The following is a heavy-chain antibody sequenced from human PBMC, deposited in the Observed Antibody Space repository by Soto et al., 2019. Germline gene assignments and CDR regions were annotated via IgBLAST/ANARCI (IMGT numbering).Heavy chain of an antibody. CDR1: GFTFSSYA. CDR3: ARDQEAPDYGDYVIGPMDV. D-gene: IGHD4-17*01. CDR2: ISYDGSNK. Sequence: QVQLVESGGGVVQPGRSLRLSCAASGFTFSSYAMHWVRQAPGKGLEWVAVISYDGSNKYYADSVKGRFTISRDNSKNPLYLQMNSLRAEDTAVYYCARDQEAPDYGDYVIGPMDVWGQGTTVTVSS. V-gene: IGHV3-30-3*01. J-gene: IGHJ6*02.